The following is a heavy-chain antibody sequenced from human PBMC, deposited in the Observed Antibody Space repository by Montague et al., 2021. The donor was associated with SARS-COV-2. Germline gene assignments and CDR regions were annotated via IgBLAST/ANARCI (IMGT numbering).Heavy chain of an antibody. J-gene: IGHJ5*01. V-gene: IGHV4-39*01. CDR2: IYPGGGN. Sequence: SETLSLTCTVSGGSVSSDDYYWGWIRQPPGKGLEWIGSIYPGGGNYYNRALNSRVNIYVDTSKNQFTLKLSSVTAADTSVYYCARHAPRTRQSPLRWFDPWGQGALVTVSS. CDR3: ARHAPRTRQSPLRWFDP. D-gene: IGHD1/OR15-1a*01. CDR1: GGSVSSDDYY.